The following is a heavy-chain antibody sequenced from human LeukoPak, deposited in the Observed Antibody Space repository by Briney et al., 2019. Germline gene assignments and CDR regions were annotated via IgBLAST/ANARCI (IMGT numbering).Heavy chain of an antibody. J-gene: IGHJ4*02. V-gene: IGHV1-69*08. CDR1: GGTFNTHI. CDR2: ITPIIGTT. Sequence: SVKVSCTSSGGTFNTHIFNWVRQAPGQGLEWMGRITPIIGTTKYAQRFQGRVTITADKSTSTAYMELSSLRSEDTAVYYCARFGPGAMVGYWGQGTLVTVSS. D-gene: IGHD1-26*01. CDR3: ARFGPGAMVGY.